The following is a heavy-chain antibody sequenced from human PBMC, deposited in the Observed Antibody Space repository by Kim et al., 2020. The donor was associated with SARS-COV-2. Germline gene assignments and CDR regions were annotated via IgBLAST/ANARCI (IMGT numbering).Heavy chain of an antibody. CDR2: ISYDGSNK. Sequence: GGSLRLSCAASGFTFSSYGMHWVRQAPGKGLEWVAVISYDGSNKYYADSVKGRFTISRDNSKNTLYLQMNSLRAEDTAVYYCAKFSYSSSWYGGYYYYGMDVWGQGTTVTVSS. J-gene: IGHJ6*02. CDR1: GFTFSSYG. CDR3: AKFSYSSSWYGGYYYYGMDV. V-gene: IGHV3-30*18. D-gene: IGHD6-13*01.